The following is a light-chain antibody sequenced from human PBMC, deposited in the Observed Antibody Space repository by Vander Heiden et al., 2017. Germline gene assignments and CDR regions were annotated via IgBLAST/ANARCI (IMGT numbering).Light chain of an antibody. CDR1: SNNVGNQG. CDR3: SAWDSSLSAWV. J-gene: IGLJ3*02. Sequence: QSALTPPPSVSMGFRQTATLPCNGNSNNVGNQGAAWLQQHQGHPPKLLSYRNNNRPSVISERLSASRSGNTASLTITGLQPEDEADYYCSAWDSSLSAWVFGGGTKLTVL. V-gene: IGLV10-54*01. CDR2: RNN.